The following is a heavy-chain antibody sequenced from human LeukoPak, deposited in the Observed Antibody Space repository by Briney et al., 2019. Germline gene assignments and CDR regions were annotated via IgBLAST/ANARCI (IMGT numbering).Heavy chain of an antibody. CDR1: GYTFTTYG. CDR3: ARPIAVAVFDS. J-gene: IGHJ4*02. V-gene: IGHV1-18*01. Sequence: ASVKVSCKASGYTFTTYGIGWVRQAPGQGLEWMGWISGDNGNTNYAQKFQGRVTMTTDTSTSTAYMEPRSLRSDDTAVYYCARPIAVAVFDSWGQGTLVTVSS. CDR2: ISGDNGNT. D-gene: IGHD6-19*01.